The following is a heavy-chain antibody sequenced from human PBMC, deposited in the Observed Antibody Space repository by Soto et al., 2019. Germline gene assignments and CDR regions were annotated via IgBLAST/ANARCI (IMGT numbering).Heavy chain of an antibody. V-gene: IGHV3-15*07. D-gene: IGHD2-15*01. CDR1: GFTFSNAW. CDR3: ATVGGNHGALDY. Sequence: EVQLVESGGGLVKPGGSLRLYCAASGFTFSNAWMSWVRQAPGKGLEWVGRVKSKTDGGTTDYAAPVKGRFTISRDDSQNTLYLQMNSLKTEDTAVYYCATVGGNHGALDYWGQGTLVIVSS. CDR2: VKSKTDGGTT. J-gene: IGHJ4*02.